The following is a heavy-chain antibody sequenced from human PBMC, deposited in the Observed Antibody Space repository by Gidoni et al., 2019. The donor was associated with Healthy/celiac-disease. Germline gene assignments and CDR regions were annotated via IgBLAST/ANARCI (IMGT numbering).Heavy chain of an antibody. V-gene: IGHV4-38-2*02. J-gene: IGHJ5*02. CDR1: GYSISSGYY. D-gene: IGHD6-6*01. CDR3: ARSPSGIAARVVVPWFDP. Sequence: QVQLQESGPGLVKPSETLSLTCTVSGYSISSGYYWGWIRQPPGKGLEWIGSIYHSGSTYYNPSLKSRVTISVDTSKNQFSLKLSSVTAADTAVYYCARSPSGIAARVVVPWFDPWGQGTLVTVSS. CDR2: IYHSGST.